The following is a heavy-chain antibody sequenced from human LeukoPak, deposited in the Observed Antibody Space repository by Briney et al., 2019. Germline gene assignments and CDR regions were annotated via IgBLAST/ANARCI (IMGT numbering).Heavy chain of an antibody. CDR3: ARENYYDSSGCY. CDR1: GGSINSGSYY. D-gene: IGHD3-22*01. CDR2: IYTSGST. V-gene: IGHV4-61*02. J-gene: IGHJ4*02. Sequence: SQTLSLTCTVSGGSINSGSYYWSWIRQPAGKGLEWIGRIYTSGSTNYNPSLKSRVTISVDTSKNQFSLKLSSVTAADTAVYYCARENYYDSSGCYWGQGTLVTVSS.